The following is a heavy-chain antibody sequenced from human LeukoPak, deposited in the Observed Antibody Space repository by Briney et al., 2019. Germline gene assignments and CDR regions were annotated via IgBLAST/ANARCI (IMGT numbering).Heavy chain of an antibody. CDR1: GFTFSSYG. V-gene: IGHV3-23*01. CDR2: ISGSGGSA. D-gene: IGHD3-10*01. CDR3: AKVYTVRGAMSGLGDY. J-gene: IGHJ4*02. Sequence: GGTLRLSCAASGFTFSSYGMSWVRQAPGKGLEWVSAISGSGGSAYYADSVKGRFTISRDNSKNTLYLQMNSLRAEDTAVYYCAKVYTVRGAMSGLGDYWGQGTLVTVSS.